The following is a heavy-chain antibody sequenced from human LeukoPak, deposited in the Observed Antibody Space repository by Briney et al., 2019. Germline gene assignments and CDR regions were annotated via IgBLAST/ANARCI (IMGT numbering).Heavy chain of an antibody. CDR2: ISASGSST. J-gene: IGHJ4*02. D-gene: IGHD6-13*01. CDR1: GLTFSSYS. V-gene: IGHV3-23*01. CDR3: ARVLPAAGTLGY. Sequence: PGGSLRLSCAASGLTFSSYSMSWVRQAPGKGLYWVSGISASGSSTYYADSVKGRFTISRDNSKNTLYLQMNSLRAEDTAVYYCARVLPAAGTLGYWGQGTLVTVSS.